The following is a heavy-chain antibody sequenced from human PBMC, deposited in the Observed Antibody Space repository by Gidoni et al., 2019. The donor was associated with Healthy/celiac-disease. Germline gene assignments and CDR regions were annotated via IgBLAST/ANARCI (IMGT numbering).Heavy chain of an antibody. CDR1: GFTFRSYE. CDR2: ISSSGSTI. CDR3: AREPSYQASSLDGDYVDYFDY. V-gene: IGHV3-48*03. J-gene: IGHJ4*02. D-gene: IGHD4-17*01. Sequence: EVQLVESGGGLVQPGGSLSPSCAASGFTFRSYEMHWVRQAPGKGLEWVSYISSSGSTIYYADSGKGRFTISRDNAKNSLYLQMNSLRAEDTAVYYCAREPSYQASSLDGDYVDYFDYWGQGTLVTVSS.